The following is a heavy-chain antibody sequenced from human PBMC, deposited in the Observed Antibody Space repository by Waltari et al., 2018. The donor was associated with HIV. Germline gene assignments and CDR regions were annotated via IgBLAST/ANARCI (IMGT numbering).Heavy chain of an antibody. J-gene: IGHJ4*02. V-gene: IGHV1-2*04. CDR3: ARDLESSTRTYYFDY. Sequence: QVQLVQSGAEVKKPGASVKVSCKASGYTFTGYYMHWVRQAPGQGLEWMGWINPNSGGTNYAQKFQGWVTMTRDTSISTAYMELSRLRSDDTAVYYCARDLESSTRTYYFDYWGQGTLVTVSS. CDR1: GYTFTGYY. D-gene: IGHD2-2*01. CDR2: INPNSGGT.